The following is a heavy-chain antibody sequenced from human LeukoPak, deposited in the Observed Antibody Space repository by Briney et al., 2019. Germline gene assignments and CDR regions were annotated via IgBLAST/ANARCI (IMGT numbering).Heavy chain of an antibody. CDR1: GGTFSSYA. CDR3: ATRPDYYDSSGYYPRFDY. Sequence: ASVKVSCKASGGTFSSYAISWVRQAPGQGLEWMGRIIPIFGTANYAQKFQGRVTITTDESTSTAYMELSSLRSEDTAVYYCATRPDYYDSSGYYPRFDYWGQGTLVTVSS. CDR2: IIPIFGTA. D-gene: IGHD3-22*01. J-gene: IGHJ4*02. V-gene: IGHV1-69*05.